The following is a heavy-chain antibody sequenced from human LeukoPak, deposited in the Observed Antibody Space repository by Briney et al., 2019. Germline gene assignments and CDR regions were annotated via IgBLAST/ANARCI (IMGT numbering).Heavy chain of an antibody. CDR3: ARAAQLWSFVY. J-gene: IGHJ4*02. D-gene: IGHD5-18*01. CDR1: GFTFSSYE. CDR2: ISNSGSNI. V-gene: IGHV3-48*03. Sequence: GGSLRLSCAASGFTFSSYEMNWVRQAPGKGLEWVSYISNSGSNIYYADSVKGRFTISRDNAKNSLYLQMDSLRAEDTAVYYCARAAQLWSFVYWGQGTLVTVSS.